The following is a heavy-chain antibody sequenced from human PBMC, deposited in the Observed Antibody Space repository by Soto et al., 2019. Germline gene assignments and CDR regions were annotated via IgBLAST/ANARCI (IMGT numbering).Heavy chain of an antibody. CDR2: ISYDGSNK. V-gene: IGHV3-30-3*01. CDR3: ARAGRAPKNFEGVLRQHYYYGMDV. CDR1: GFTFSSYA. Sequence: QVQLVESGGGVVQPGRSLRLSCAASGFTFSSYAMHWVRQAPGKGLEWVAVISYDGSNKYYADSVKGRFTISRDNSKNTLYLQMNSLRADDTAVYYCARAGRAPKNFEGVLRQHYYYGMDVWAQGTTVTVAS. D-gene: IGHD1-26*01. J-gene: IGHJ6*02.